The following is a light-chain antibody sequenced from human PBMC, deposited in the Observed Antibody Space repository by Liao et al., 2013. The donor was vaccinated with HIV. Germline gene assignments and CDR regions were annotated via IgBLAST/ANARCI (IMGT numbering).Light chain of an antibody. CDR1: KLGDRY. CDR2: QDT. V-gene: IGLV3-1*01. CDR3: QVWDRDTAL. Sequence: SYELTQPPSVSVSPGQTASITCSGDKLGDRYVSWYQRKPGQSPVLVIYQDTKRPSGIPGRFSGSSSENTGTLTISGTQPMDEADYYCQVWDRDTALFGGGTKLTVL. J-gene: IGLJ2*01.